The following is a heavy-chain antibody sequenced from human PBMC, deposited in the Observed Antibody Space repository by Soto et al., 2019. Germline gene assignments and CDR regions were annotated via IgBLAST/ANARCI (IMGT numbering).Heavy chain of an antibody. CDR3: ARDEAGYYYGMDV. CDR1: GYTFTSYG. CDR2: ISAYNGNT. Sequence: GASVKVSCKASGYTFTSYGISWVRQAPGQGLEWMGWISAYNGNTNHAQKLQGRVIMTTDTSTTTAYMELKSLRSDDTAVYYCARDEAGYYYGMDVWGQGTTVTVSS. J-gene: IGHJ6*02. D-gene: IGHD6-25*01. V-gene: IGHV1-18*01.